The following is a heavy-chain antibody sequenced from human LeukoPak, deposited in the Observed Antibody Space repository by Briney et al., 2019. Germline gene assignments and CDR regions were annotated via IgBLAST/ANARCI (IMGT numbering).Heavy chain of an antibody. CDR3: ARVRYRLAETYIDY. CDR2: INPNSGDT. J-gene: IGHJ4*02. CDR1: GYTFTGYY. Sequence: ASVKVSCKASGYTFTGYYMHWVRQAPGQGLEWMGWINPNSGDTDYAQKFQGRVTMTRDTSISTAYMELSRLRSDDTAVYYCARVRYRLAETYIDYWGQGTLVTVSS. V-gene: IGHV1-2*02. D-gene: IGHD3-16*01.